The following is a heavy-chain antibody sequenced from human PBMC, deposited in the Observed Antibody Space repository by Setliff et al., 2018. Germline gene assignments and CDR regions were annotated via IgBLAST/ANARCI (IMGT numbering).Heavy chain of an antibody. CDR3: ARSRYYDSSGNNYGLDY. CDR1: GGAVSGFY. J-gene: IGHJ4*02. Sequence: SETLSLTCDIKGGAVSGFYWSWIRQTPGKDLEWIGEISHNGRVSSSPSLKSRVTISVDRAKNYFSLKLTSVTAADTAMYYCARSRYYDSSGNNYGLDYWGQGTLGTVSS. V-gene: IGHV4-34*01. CDR2: ISHNGRV. D-gene: IGHD3-22*01.